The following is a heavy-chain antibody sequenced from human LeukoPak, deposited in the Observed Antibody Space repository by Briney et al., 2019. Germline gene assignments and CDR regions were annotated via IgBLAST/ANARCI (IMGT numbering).Heavy chain of an antibody. Sequence: ASVKVSCKASGYTFTSYGISWVRQAPGQGLEWMGWISAYNGNTNYAQKLQGRVTMATGTSTSTAYMELRSLRSDDTAVYYCARASVPAASNWFDPWGQGTLVTVSS. CDR1: GYTFTSYG. CDR3: ARASVPAASNWFDP. D-gene: IGHD2-2*01. V-gene: IGHV1-18*01. CDR2: ISAYNGNT. J-gene: IGHJ5*02.